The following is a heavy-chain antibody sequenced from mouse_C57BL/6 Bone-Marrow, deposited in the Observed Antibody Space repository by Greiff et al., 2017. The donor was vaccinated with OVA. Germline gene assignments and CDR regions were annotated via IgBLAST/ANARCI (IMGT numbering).Heavy chain of an antibody. V-gene: IGHV5-4*01. Sequence: EVQLVESGGGLVKPGGSLKLSCAASGFTFSSYAMSWVRQTPEKRLEWVATISDGGSYTYYPDHVSGRFIISRDNAKNNLYQQMSQLKYENTAMYYCARDAGDYGWFADWGKGTLVTVSA. CDR3: ARDAGDYGWFAD. D-gene: IGHD2-4*01. CDR2: ISDGGSYT. J-gene: IGHJ3*01. CDR1: GFTFSSYA.